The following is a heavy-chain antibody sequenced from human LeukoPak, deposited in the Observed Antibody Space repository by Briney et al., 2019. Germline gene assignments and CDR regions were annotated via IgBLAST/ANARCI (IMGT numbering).Heavy chain of an antibody. CDR1: DYTFTSYG. J-gene: IGHJ6*02. D-gene: IGHD2-2*01. Sequence: ASVKVSCKASDYTFTSYGISWVRQAPGQGFEWMGWISAYNGNTNYAQKLQGRVTMTTDTSTSTAYMELRSLRSDDTAVYYCARSAASSYYYYGMDVWGQGTTVTVSS. CDR3: ARSAASSYYYYGMDV. V-gene: IGHV1-18*01. CDR2: ISAYNGNT.